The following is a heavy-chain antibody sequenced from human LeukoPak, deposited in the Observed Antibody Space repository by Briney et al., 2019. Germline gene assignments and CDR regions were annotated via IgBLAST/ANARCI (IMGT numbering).Heavy chain of an antibody. V-gene: IGHV4-59*08. D-gene: IGHD6-19*01. CDR1: GGSISSYY. J-gene: IGHJ4*02. Sequence: SETLSLTCSVSGGSISSYYWSWIRQPPGKGLEWIGYIYYSGSTNYNPSLKSRVTISVDTSKNQFSLKLSSVTAADTAMYYCARRRYSSGTLDYWGQGTLVTVSS. CDR2: IYYSGST. CDR3: ARRRYSSGTLDY.